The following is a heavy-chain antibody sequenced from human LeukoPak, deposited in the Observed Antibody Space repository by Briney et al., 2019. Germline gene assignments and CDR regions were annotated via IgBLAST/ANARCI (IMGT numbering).Heavy chain of an antibody. J-gene: IGHJ4*02. Sequence: PSETLSLTCTVSGVSISSGDYYWSWIRQPPGKGLEWIAYIYYTGTTYYNPSLKSRVTTVIDMSKNQFSLKLSSATAADTAVYSCARTAVATFSFDFWGQGTLITVSS. CDR1: GVSISSGDYY. CDR2: IYYTGTT. D-gene: IGHD5-12*01. CDR3: ARTAVATFSFDF. V-gene: IGHV4-30-4*01.